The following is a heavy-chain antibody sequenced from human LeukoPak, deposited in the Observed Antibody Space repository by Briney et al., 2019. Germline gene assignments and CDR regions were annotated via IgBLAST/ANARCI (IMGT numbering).Heavy chain of an antibody. CDR2: INWNGGST. CDR1: GFTFDDYG. J-gene: IGHJ4*02. V-gene: IGHV3-20*04. D-gene: IGHD4/OR15-4a*01. CDR3: ARRAGAYSHPYDY. Sequence: PGGSLRLSCAASGFTFDDYGMSWVRQAPGKGLEWVSGINWNGGSTGYADSVKGRFIISRDNSKNTLYLQMNSLRAEDTAVYYCARRAGAYSHPYDYWGQGTLVTVSS.